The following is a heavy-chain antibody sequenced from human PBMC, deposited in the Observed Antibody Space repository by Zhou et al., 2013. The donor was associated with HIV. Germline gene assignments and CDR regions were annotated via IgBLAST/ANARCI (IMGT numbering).Heavy chain of an antibody. CDR1: GGTFSSYA. D-gene: IGHD3-3*01. CDR2: IIPIFGTA. J-gene: IGHJ6*03. CDR3: ARDGGVVMGLSYYYYYYMDV. V-gene: IGHV1-69*05. Sequence: QVQLVQSGAEVKKPGSSVKVSCKASGGTFSSYAISWVRQAPGQGLEWMGGIIPIFGTANYAQKFQGRVTITTDESTSTAYMELSSLRSEDTAVYYCARDGGVVMGLSYYYYYYMDVWGKGTTVTVSS.